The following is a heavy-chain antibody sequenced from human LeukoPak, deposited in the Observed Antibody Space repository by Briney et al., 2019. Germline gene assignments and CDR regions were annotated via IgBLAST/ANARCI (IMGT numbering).Heavy chain of an antibody. CDR1: GFTFSSYS. Sequence: GGSLRLSCAASGFTFSSYSMNWVRQAPGKGLEWVSYISSYSGTISYADSVKGRFAISRDNAKNSLCLQMNSLRDEDTAIYYCTREMGYWGQGTLVTASS. D-gene: IGHD5-24*01. V-gene: IGHV3-48*02. CDR2: ISSYSGTI. CDR3: TREMGY. J-gene: IGHJ4*02.